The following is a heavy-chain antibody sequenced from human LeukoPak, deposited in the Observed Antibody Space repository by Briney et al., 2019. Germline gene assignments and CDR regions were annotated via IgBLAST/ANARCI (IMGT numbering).Heavy chain of an antibody. J-gene: IGHJ3*02. CDR1: GGSMSPFY. CDR3: AVNSTKHTFDI. Sequence: SETLSLTCTVSGGSMSPFYWSWIRQSPGKGLEWIGSIYYSGGTNYNPSLKSRVTISVDTSKNQFSLELSPVTAADRAVYYCAVNSTKHTFDIWGQGTMVTVSS. CDR2: IYYSGGT. D-gene: IGHD1-1*01. V-gene: IGHV4-59*08.